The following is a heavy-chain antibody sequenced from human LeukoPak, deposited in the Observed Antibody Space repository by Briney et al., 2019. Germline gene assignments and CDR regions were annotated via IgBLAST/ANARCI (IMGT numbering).Heavy chain of an antibody. CDR2: IYTSGST. CDR3: ARGQGFDIVVVPAATNTNWFDP. V-gene: IGHV4-61*02. J-gene: IGHJ5*02. D-gene: IGHD2-2*01. Sequence: SRTLSPTCTVSGGSISSGSYYWSWIRQPAGKGLEWIGRIYTSGSTNYNPSLKSRVTISVDTSKNQFSLKLSSVTAADTAVYYCARGQGFDIVVVPAATNTNWFDPWGQGTLVTVSS. CDR1: GGSISSGSYY.